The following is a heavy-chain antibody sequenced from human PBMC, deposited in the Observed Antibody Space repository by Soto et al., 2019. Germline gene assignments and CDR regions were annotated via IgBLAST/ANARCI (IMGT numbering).Heavy chain of an antibody. V-gene: IGHV3-74*01. D-gene: IGHD6-13*01. CDR3: ARRSGVAAAGTYGY. J-gene: IGHJ4*02. CDR2: INSDGSST. CDR1: GFTFSSYW. Sequence: EVQLVESGGGLVQPGGSLRLSCAASGFTFSSYWMHWVRQAPGKGLVWVSRINSDGSSTSYADSVKGRFTFSRDNAKNTLYLQMNSLRAEDTAVYYCARRSGVAAAGTYGYWGQGTLVTVSS.